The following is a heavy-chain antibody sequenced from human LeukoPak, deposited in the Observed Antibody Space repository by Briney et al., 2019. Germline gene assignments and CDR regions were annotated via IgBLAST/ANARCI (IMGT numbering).Heavy chain of an antibody. Sequence: GGSLRLSCAASGFTFSTRWMSWVRQAPGKGLEWVANINEDGSEKNYVESLKGRFTISRDNAKNSLYLQMNSLRAEDTALYYCARELGSYEGGYYGMDVWGQGTTVTVSS. V-gene: IGHV3-7*01. J-gene: IGHJ6*02. CDR1: GFTFSTRW. CDR2: INEDGSEK. D-gene: IGHD1-26*01. CDR3: ARELGSYEGGYYGMDV.